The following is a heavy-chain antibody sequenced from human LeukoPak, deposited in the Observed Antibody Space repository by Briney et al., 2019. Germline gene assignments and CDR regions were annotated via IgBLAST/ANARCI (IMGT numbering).Heavy chain of an antibody. D-gene: IGHD2-21*02. V-gene: IGHV1-46*01. J-gene: IGHJ4*02. Sequence: GASVKVSCKASGYTFTSYYMHWVRQAPGEGLEWMGIINPTGGGTSYAQKFQGRVTMTRDTSTSTVYMELSSLRSEDTAVYYCARDHYHKIHSVMVTAPDYWGQGTLVIVSS. CDR2: INPTGGGT. CDR3: ARDHYHKIHSVMVTAPDY. CDR1: GYTFTSYY.